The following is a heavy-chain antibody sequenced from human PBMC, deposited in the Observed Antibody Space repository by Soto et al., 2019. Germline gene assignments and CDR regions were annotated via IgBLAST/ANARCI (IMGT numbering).Heavy chain of an antibody. CDR1: GFTFSSHV. V-gene: IGHV3-23*01. J-gene: IGHJ6*02. CDR2: ISGGGGTT. CDR3: ARGPRAPPPHDYGMDV. Sequence: EVQLLESGGGLVQPGGSLRLSCAASGFTFSSHVMNWVRQAPGKGLEWVAAISGGGGTTYYGDSVEGRFTMSRDNSKNTLYRKMNSLRADDTGVYYCARGPRAPPPHDYGMDVWGQGTTVTVSS.